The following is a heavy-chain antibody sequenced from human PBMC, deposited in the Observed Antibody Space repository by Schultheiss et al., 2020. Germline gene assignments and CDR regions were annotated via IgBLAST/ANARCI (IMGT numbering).Heavy chain of an antibody. D-gene: IGHD6-13*01. CDR1: GGSISSSSYY. CDR3: AKGREQLVLGYYYYYGMDV. Sequence: ETLSLTCTVSGGSISSSSYYWGWVRQAPGKGLEWVSAISGSGGSTYYADSVKGRFTISRDNSKNTLYLQMNSLRAEDTAVYYCAKGREQLVLGYYYYYGMDVWGQGTTVTVSS. V-gene: IGHV3-23*01. J-gene: IGHJ6*02. CDR2: ISGSGGST.